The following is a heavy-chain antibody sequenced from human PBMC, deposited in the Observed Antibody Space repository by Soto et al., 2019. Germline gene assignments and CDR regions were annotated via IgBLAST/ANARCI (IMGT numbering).Heavy chain of an antibody. CDR1: VFTFSDSY. J-gene: IGHJ6*02. Sequence: XGSLRLSCAASVFTFSDSYMSWIRQSPGKGLEWISYITFSGNTVYYADSLKGRFTISRDNAKNSLYLQMNRLRAEDTAVYYCARVSWREKYGMDVWGQGTTVTVSS. CDR2: ITFSGNTV. CDR3: ARVSWREKYGMDV. V-gene: IGHV3-11*01.